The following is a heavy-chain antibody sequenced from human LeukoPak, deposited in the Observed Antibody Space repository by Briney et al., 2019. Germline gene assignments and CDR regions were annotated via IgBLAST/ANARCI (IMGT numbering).Heavy chain of an antibody. CDR2: ISAYNGNT. D-gene: IGHD2-15*01. J-gene: IGHJ4*02. Sequence: GASVKVSCKASGYTFTSYGISWVRRAPGQGLEWMGWISAYNGNTNYAQKLQGRVTMTTDTSTSTAYMELRSLRSDDTAVYYCLVVVVAATGDYWGQGTLVTVSS. V-gene: IGHV1-18*01. CDR3: LVVVVAATGDY. CDR1: GYTFTSYG.